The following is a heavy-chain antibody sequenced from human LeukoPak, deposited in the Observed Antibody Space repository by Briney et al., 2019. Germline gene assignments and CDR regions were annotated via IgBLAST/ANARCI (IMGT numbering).Heavy chain of an antibody. J-gene: IGHJ4*02. D-gene: IGHD5-12*01. V-gene: IGHV3-74*01. Sequence: GGSLRLSCAASGFIFSNYWMHWVRQVPGKGLVWVARINTDGSISSYADSVKGRFTISRDNAKNTLYLQMNRLRAEDTAIYYCARPVVGYDCWGQGTLVTVSS. CDR3: ARPVVGYDC. CDR2: INTDGSIS. CDR1: GFIFSNYW.